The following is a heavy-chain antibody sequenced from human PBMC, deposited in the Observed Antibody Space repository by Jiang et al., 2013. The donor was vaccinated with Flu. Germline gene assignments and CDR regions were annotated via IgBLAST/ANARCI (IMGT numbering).Heavy chain of an antibody. Sequence: TLSLTCVVSGGSINSFHWGWVRQPPGKGLEWIGYISTTGGTTYNPSLESRVTISMDTAKNHFSLRLTSVTAADTSVYFCTRAIVLATRDYYSTYIDVWGRGTTVTVSS. V-gene: IGHV4-4*09. J-gene: IGHJ6*03. CDR3: TRAIVLATRDYYSTYIDV. CDR1: GGSINSFH. D-gene: IGHD1-26*01. CDR2: ISTTGGT.